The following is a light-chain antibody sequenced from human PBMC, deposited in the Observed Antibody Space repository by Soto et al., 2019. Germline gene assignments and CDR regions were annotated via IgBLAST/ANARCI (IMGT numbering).Light chain of an antibody. CDR2: DAS. Sequence: ESVLTPSPATLSLSPGERATLSCRASPSVSTSLAWYQHKPGQAPRLLIYDASNRATGVPTRFSGSGSGTDFTLTISSLEPEDFAVYYCQQRNQGPPVTFGGGTKVDIK. V-gene: IGKV3-11*01. CDR1: PSVSTS. CDR3: QQRNQGPPVT. J-gene: IGKJ4*01.